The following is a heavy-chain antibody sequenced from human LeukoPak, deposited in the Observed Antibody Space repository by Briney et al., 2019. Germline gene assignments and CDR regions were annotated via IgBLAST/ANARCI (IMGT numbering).Heavy chain of an antibody. CDR1: GFTFSSYS. CDR2: ISSSSTTI. D-gene: IGHD3-3*01. J-gene: IGHJ4*02. V-gene: IGHV3-48*01. Sequence: GGSLRLSCSASGFTFSSYSMNWVRQAPGKGLEWVSYISSSSTTIYYADSVKGRFTISRDNAKNSLYLQMNSLRVADTAVYYCTRGPYKDFWSGYSDYWGQGTLVTVSS. CDR3: TRGPYKDFWSGYSDY.